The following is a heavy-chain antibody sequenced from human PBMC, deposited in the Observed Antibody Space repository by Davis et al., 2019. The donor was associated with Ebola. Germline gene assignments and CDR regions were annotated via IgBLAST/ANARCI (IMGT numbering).Heavy chain of an antibody. CDR3: TKGDRDYSSSPFDY. J-gene: IGHJ4*02. D-gene: IGHD3-22*01. V-gene: IGHV3-23*01. Sequence: GGSLRLSCAASGFTFNTYAMRWVRQPPGKGLDWISSISSSGTVTYYADSVKGRFTISRDSSKNTLDLQMNSLRAEDTALYSCTKGDRDYSSSPFDYWGQGTLVTVSS. CDR1: GFTFNTYA. CDR2: ISSSGTVT.